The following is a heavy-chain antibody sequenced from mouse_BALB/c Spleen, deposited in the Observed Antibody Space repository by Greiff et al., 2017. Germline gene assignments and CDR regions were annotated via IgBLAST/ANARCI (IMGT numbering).Heavy chain of an antibody. Sequence: EVKLVESGPELVKPGASVKISCKASGYTFTDYNMHWVKQSHGKSLEWIGYIYPYNGGTGYNQKFKSKATLTVDNSSSTAYMELRSLTSEDSAVYYCARVGTGKDYAMDYWGQGTSVTVSS. D-gene: IGHD4-1*01. J-gene: IGHJ4*01. V-gene: IGHV1S29*02. CDR2: IYPYNGGT. CDR3: ARVGTGKDYAMDY. CDR1: GYTFTDYN.